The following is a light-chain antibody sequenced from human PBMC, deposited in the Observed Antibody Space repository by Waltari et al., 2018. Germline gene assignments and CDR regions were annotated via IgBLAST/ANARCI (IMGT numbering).Light chain of an antibody. V-gene: IGLV2-8*01. CDR3: SSYAGSTYV. J-gene: IGLJ1*01. CDR2: EVT. CDR1: STDVGGYNY. Sequence: QSALTQPPSASGSPGQSVTISCTGTSTDVGGYNYVSWYQQHPGKAPKLIIYEVTQRPSGVPDRFSGSKSGNTASLTVSGLQAVDEADYYCSSYAGSTYVFGTGTKVTVL.